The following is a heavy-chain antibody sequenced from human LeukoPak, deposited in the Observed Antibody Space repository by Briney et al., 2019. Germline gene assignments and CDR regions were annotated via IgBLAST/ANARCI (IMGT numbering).Heavy chain of an antibody. V-gene: IGHV3-7*01. CDR1: GFTFSSYA. J-gene: IGHJ4*02. CDR3: ARDALIVGATRDYFDY. CDR2: IKQDGSEK. Sequence: GGSLRLSCAASGFTFSSYAMSWVRQAPGKGLEWVANIKQDGSEKYYVDSVKGRFTISRDNAKNSLYLQMNSLRAEDTAVYYCARDALIVGATRDYFDYWGQGTLVTVSS. D-gene: IGHD1-26*01.